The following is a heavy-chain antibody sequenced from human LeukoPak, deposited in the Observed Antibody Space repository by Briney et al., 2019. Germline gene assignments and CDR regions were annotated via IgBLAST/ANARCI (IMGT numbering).Heavy chain of an antibody. Sequence: GGSLRLSCAASGFTFSSTWMSWVRQAPGKGLEWVANIKHDGSETNCVDSVKGRFTISRDNAKNSLHLQMNSLRVEDTAVYYCAKNGGPHGMDVWGQGTTVTVSS. CDR3: AKNGGPHGMDV. J-gene: IGHJ6*02. CDR2: IKHDGSET. D-gene: IGHD3-16*01. CDR1: GFTFSSTW. V-gene: IGHV3-7*02.